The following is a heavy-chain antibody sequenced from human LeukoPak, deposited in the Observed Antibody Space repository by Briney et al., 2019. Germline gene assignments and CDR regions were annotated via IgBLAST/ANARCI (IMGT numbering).Heavy chain of an antibody. Sequence: PGGSLRLSCAASGFTFSSYGMHWVRQAPGKGLEWVAVIWYDGSNKYYADSVKGRFTISRDNSKNTLYLQMNSLRAEDTAVYYCARGFGESYYYYYGMDVWGQGTTVTVSS. CDR1: GFTFSSYG. CDR3: ARGFGESYYYYYGMDV. CDR2: IWYDGSNK. V-gene: IGHV3-33*01. J-gene: IGHJ6*02. D-gene: IGHD3-10*01.